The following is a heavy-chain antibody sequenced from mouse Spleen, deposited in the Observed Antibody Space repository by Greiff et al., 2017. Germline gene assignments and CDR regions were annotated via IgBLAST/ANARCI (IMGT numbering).Heavy chain of an antibody. CDR2: IYPGSGST. CDR1: GYTFTSYW. CDR3: ARSGDWDWYFDV. J-gene: IGHJ1*01. V-gene: IGHV1-55*01. Sequence: QVQLQQPGAELVKPGASVKMSCKASGYTFTSYWITWVKQRPGQGLEWIGDIYPGSGSTNYNEKFKSKATLTVDTSSSTAYMQLSSLTSEDSAVYYCARSGDWDWYFDVWGAGTTVTVSS. D-gene: IGHD4-1*01.